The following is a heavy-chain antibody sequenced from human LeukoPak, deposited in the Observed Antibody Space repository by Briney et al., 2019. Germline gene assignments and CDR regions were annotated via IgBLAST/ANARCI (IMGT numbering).Heavy chain of an antibody. CDR1: GFTFSSYA. J-gene: IGHJ4*02. V-gene: IGHV3-23*01. D-gene: IGHD5-12*01. CDR2: ISGSGGNT. CDR3: ARNENSGWGYFDY. Sequence: PGGSLRLSCAASGFTFSSYAMSWVRQAAGKGLEWVSAISGSGGNTYYTDSVKGRFTISRDNSKDTLYLQMNSLRAEDTAVYYCARNENSGWGYFDYWGQGTLVTVSS.